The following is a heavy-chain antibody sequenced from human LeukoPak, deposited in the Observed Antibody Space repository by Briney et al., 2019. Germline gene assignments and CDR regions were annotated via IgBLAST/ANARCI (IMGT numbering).Heavy chain of an antibody. Sequence: SETLSLTCAVSGGSFSSYYWSWIRQPPGKGLEWIGEIDHSGSTNYNPSLKSRVTISVDTSKSQFSLQLSSETAADTAVYYCARNFPYSKLDYWGQGTLVTVSS. CDR1: GGSFSSYY. J-gene: IGHJ4*02. D-gene: IGHD6-13*01. V-gene: IGHV4-34*01. CDR3: ARNFPYSKLDY. CDR2: IDHSGST.